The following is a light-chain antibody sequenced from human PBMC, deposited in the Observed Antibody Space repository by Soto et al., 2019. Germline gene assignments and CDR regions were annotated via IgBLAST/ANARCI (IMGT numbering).Light chain of an antibody. CDR1: QSLSGNY. J-gene: IGKJ5*01. CDR3: QQYCHSPIT. V-gene: IGKV3-20*01. CDR2: GAS. Sequence: EIVLTQSPGTLSLSPGERVTLSCRASQSLSGNYLAWYQQKPGQAPKFLIYGASNRATDIPDRFSGGGSGTDFALTINRLEPEDSSVYYCQQYCHSPITFGQGTLLDMK.